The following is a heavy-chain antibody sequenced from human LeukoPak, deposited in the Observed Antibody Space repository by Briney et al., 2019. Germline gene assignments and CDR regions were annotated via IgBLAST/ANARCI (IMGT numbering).Heavy chain of an antibody. CDR3: ARDVVGSLDY. V-gene: IGHV3-7*01. J-gene: IGHJ4*02. CDR2: IKGDESAR. D-gene: IGHD1-26*01. Sequence: GGSLRLSCAASGFTFSTYWMAWVRRAPGKGLEWVANIKGDESARHQADSVKGRFTISRDNAQNSVYLQMRSLRGEDTAVYYCARDVVGSLDYWGRGTLVTVSS. CDR1: GFTFSTYW.